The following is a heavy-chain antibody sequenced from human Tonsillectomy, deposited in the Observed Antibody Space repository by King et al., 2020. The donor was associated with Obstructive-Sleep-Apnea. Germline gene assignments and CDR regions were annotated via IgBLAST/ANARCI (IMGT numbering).Heavy chain of an antibody. CDR3: ASWKVRGVIQEY. CDR1: GGSISSYY. V-gene: IGHV4-4*07. CDR2: IHTSGST. D-gene: IGHD3-10*01. J-gene: IGHJ4*02. Sequence: QVQLQESGPGLVKPSETLSLTCTVSVSGGSISSYYWSWIRQPAGKGMEWIGRIHTSGSTNYNPSLKSRVTMSVDTSKNQFSLKLSSVTAADTAVYYCASWKVRGVIQEYWGQGTLVTVSS.